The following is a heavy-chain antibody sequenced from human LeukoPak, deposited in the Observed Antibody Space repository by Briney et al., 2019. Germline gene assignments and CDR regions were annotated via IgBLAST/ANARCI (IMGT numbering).Heavy chain of an antibody. V-gene: IGHV3-53*01. CDR1: GFTVSSTY. CDR2: IYSGGKV. Sequence: GGSLRLSCAASGFTVSSTYMSWVRQAPGKGLEWVSVIYSGGKVYYIDSMKGRFTTSRDTSKNTLYLQMNSLRAEDTAVYFCAGRHCSDGGCYFAGADPFDYWGQGTLVTVSS. CDR3: AGRHCSDGGCYFAGADPFDY. D-gene: IGHD2-15*01. J-gene: IGHJ4*02.